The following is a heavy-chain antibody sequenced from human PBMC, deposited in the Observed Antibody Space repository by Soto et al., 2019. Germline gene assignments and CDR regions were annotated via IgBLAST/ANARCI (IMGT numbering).Heavy chain of an antibody. Sequence: EVQLVESGGGLVQPGRSLRLSCAASGFTFDDYAMHWVRQAPGKGLEWVSGISWNSGSIGYADSVKGRFTISRDNAKNSLYLQMNSLRAGDTALYYRAKPLRYCSSTSCPPDAFDIWGQGTMVTVSS. CDR1: GFTFDDYA. J-gene: IGHJ3*02. V-gene: IGHV3-9*01. D-gene: IGHD2-2*01. CDR3: AKPLRYCSSTSCPPDAFDI. CDR2: ISWNSGSI.